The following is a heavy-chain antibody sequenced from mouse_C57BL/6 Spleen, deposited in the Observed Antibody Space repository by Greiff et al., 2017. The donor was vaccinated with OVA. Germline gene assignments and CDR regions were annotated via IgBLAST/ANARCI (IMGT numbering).Heavy chain of an antibody. V-gene: IGHV1-55*01. D-gene: IGHD1-1*01. CDR1: GYTFTSYW. CDR2: IYPGSGST. Sequence: QVQLKQPGAELVKPGASVKMSCKASGYTFTSYWITWVKQRPGQGLEWIGDIYPGSGSTNYNEKFKSKATLTVDTSSSTAYMQLSSLTSEDSAVYYCARGVYYYGSDYWGQGTTLTVSS. J-gene: IGHJ2*01. CDR3: ARGVYYYGSDY.